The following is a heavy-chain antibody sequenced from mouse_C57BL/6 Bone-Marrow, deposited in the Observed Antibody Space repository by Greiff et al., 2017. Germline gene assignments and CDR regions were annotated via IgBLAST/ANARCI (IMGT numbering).Heavy chain of an antibody. CDR1: GYTFTDYE. D-gene: IGHD1-1*02. V-gene: IGHV1-15*01. CDR3: TSGDVGTGVVDY. J-gene: IGHJ2*01. Sequence: QVQLQQSGAELVRPGASVTLSCKASGYTFTDYEMHWVKQTPVHGLEWIGAIDPETGGTAYNQKFKGKAILTAAKSSSSAYMELRSLTSEDSAVYYCTSGDVGTGVVDYWGQGTTLTVSS. CDR2: IDPETGGT.